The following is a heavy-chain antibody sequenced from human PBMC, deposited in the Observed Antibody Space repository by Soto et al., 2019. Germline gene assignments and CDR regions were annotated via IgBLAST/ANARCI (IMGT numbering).Heavy chain of an antibody. D-gene: IGHD5-12*01. Sequence: TGGSRRLSCSASGFTISSYAMHWVRQAPGKGLEYVSAISSNGGSTYYADSVKGRFTISRDNSKNTLYLQMSSLRAEDTAVYYCVKGGGYSGYDGLDYWGQGTLVTVSS. J-gene: IGHJ4*02. V-gene: IGHV3-64D*08. CDR3: VKGGGYSGYDGLDY. CDR2: ISSNGGST. CDR1: GFTISSYA.